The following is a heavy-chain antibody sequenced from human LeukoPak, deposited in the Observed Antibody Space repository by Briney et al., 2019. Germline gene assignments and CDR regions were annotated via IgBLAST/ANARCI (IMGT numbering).Heavy chain of an antibody. J-gene: IGHJ6*03. Sequence: GGSLRLSCAASGFTVSSNDMSWVRQAPGKGLEWVSVIYSGGSTYYGDSAKGRFTISRDNSKNTLYLQMNSLGAEDTAVYYCARALGGGRNWNYENYSYYMDVWGKGTTVTVSS. D-gene: IGHD1-7*01. CDR3: ARALGGGRNWNYENYSYYMDV. V-gene: IGHV3-53*01. CDR2: IYSGGST. CDR1: GFTVSSND.